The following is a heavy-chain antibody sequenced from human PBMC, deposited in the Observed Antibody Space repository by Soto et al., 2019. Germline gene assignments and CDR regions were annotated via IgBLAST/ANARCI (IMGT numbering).Heavy chain of an antibody. D-gene: IGHD3-10*01. V-gene: IGHV4-61*01. CDR2: IYYSGIT. CDR1: GGSVSSGSYY. CDR3: VRYYGSGSFHNWFDP. J-gene: IGHJ5*02. Sequence: KPXETLSLTCTVSGGSVSSGSYYWNWIRQPPGKGLEWIGYIYYSGITNYNPSLKSRVTISKDTSKNQFSLKVTSVTAADTAVYYCVRYYGSGSFHNWFDPWGQGSLVTVSS.